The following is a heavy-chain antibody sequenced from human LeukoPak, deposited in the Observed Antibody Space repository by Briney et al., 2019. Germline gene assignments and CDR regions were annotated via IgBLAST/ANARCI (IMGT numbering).Heavy chain of an antibody. V-gene: IGHV1-24*01. J-gene: IGHJ4*02. Sequence: ASVKVSCKVSGYTLTELSMHWVRQAPGKGLEWTGGFDPEDGETIYAQKFQGRVTMTADTSTDTAYMELSSLRSEDTAVYYCATRGETGYSYGPYYFDYWGQGTLVTVSS. CDR2: FDPEDGET. CDR1: GYTLTELS. D-gene: IGHD5-18*01. CDR3: ATRGETGYSYGPYYFDY.